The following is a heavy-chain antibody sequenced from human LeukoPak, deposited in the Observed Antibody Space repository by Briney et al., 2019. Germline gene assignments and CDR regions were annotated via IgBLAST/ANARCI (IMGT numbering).Heavy chain of an antibody. D-gene: IGHD3-22*01. Sequence: ASVKVSCKASGGTFSSYAISWVRQAPGQGLEWMGGIIPIFGTANYAQKFQGRVTITTDESTSTAYMELSSLRSEHTAVYYCARVDSSGQNNWFDPWGQGTLVTVSS. V-gene: IGHV1-69*05. CDR3: ARVDSSGQNNWFDP. CDR1: GGTFSSYA. J-gene: IGHJ5*02. CDR2: IIPIFGTA.